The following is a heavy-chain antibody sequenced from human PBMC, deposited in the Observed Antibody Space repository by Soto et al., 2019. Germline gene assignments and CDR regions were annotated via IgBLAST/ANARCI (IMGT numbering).Heavy chain of an antibody. J-gene: IGHJ4*02. CDR3: ARDKITGLFDY. CDR2: IYYSGSP. CDR1: AGSIGRTTYY. D-gene: IGHD2-8*02. V-gene: IGHV4-39*07. Sequence: SETLALTCIVSAGSIGRTTYYWGWIRQPPGKGLEWIGSIYYSGSPSYNPSLKSRVTISIDTSKNQFSLKLTSVTAADTAVYYCARDKITGLFDYWGQGTLVTVSS.